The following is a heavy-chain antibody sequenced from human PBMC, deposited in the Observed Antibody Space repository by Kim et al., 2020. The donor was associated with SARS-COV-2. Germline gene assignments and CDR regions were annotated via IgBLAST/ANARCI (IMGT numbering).Heavy chain of an antibody. J-gene: IGHJ3*02. CDR3: AREARHRQRDKESADDFDI. CDR1: GFTFSSYS. Sequence: GGSLRLSCAASGFTFSSYSMNWVRQAPGKGLEWVSGISISSTYTDYADSLKGRITISRDNAKNSLYLQMNSMRADDTAVYYCAREARHRQRDKESADDFDIWGHGTLLTVSS. V-gene: IGHV3-21*01. CDR2: ISISSTYT.